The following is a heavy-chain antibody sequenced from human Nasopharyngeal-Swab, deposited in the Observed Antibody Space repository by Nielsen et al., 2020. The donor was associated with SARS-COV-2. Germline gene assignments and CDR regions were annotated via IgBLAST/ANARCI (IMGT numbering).Heavy chain of an antibody. V-gene: IGHV4-34*01. D-gene: IGHD3-16*02. CDR2: INHSGST. Sequence: SETLSLTCTVSGGSISGYYWSWIRQPPGKGLEWIGEINHSGSTNYNPSLKSRVTISVDTSKNQFSLKLSSVTAADTAVYYCARVLSGTDRGYYFDYWGQGTLVTVSS. CDR3: ARVLSGTDRGYYFDY. J-gene: IGHJ4*02. CDR1: GGSISGYY.